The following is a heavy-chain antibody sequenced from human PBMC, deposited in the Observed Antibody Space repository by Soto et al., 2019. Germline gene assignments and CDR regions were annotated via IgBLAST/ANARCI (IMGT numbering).Heavy chain of an antibody. J-gene: IGHJ5*02. Sequence: GGSLRLSCAASGFTFSDYYMSWIRQAPGKGLEWVSYISSSGSTIYYADSVKGRFTISRDNAKNSLYQQMNGLRAEDTAVYYCARAGGLVVAAAADIAPWFDPWGQGTLVTVSS. V-gene: IGHV3-11*01. CDR1: GFTFSDYY. D-gene: IGHD6-13*01. CDR2: ISSSGSTI. CDR3: ARAGGLVVAAAADIAPWFDP.